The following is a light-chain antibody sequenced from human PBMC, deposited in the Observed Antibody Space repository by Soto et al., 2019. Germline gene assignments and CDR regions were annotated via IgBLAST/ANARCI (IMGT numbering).Light chain of an antibody. J-gene: IGKJ1*01. CDR2: DAS. CDR3: QQNLGVHT. Sequence: EIVMTQSPATLSLSPGERATLSCRASQSVRSSFLAWYQQKPGQAPRLLIYDASNRATGIPARFSGSGSGTDFTLTISSLEPEDSAVYYCQQNLGVHTFGQGTKVDIK. V-gene: IGKV3-11*01. CDR1: QSVRSSF.